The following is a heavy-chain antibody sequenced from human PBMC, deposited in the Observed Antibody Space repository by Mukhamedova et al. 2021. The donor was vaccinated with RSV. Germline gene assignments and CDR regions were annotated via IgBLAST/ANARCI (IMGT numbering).Heavy chain of an antibody. J-gene: IGHJ4*02. CDR2: GDP. D-gene: IGHD6-19*01. Sequence: GDPMYARDFTGRFVFSLDTSVSTAYLQIDSLKPEDTAVYYCARLSWDYSAWCCYDFWGQGTLVTVSS. V-gene: IGHV7-4-1*01. CDR3: ARLSWDYSAWCCYDF.